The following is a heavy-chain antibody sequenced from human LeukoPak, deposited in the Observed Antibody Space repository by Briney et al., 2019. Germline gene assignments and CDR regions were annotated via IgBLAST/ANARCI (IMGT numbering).Heavy chain of an antibody. CDR3: AKGVTMIVVAKYYFDY. CDR2: ISGSGGST. CDR1: GFTFSSYA. J-gene: IGHJ4*02. D-gene: IGHD3-22*01. V-gene: IGHV3-23*01. Sequence: GGSLRLSCAASGFTFSSYAMSWVRQAPGKGLEWVSAISGSGGSTYYADSVKGRFTISRDNSKNTLYLQMNSLRAEDTAVYYCAKGVTMIVVAKYYFDYWGQGTLATVSS.